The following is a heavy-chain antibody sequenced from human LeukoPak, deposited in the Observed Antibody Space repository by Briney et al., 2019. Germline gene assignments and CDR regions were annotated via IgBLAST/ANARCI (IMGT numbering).Heavy chain of an antibody. Sequence: PGGSLRLSCAASGFTVSSNYMSWVRQAPGKGLEWVSVIYSGGSTYYADSVKGRFTISRDNSKNTLYLQMNSLRAEDTAVYYCARAQGGDSDWYFDLWGRGTLVTVSS. J-gene: IGHJ2*01. CDR1: GFTVSSNY. CDR3: ARAQGGDSDWYFDL. CDR2: IYSGGST. D-gene: IGHD4-17*01. V-gene: IGHV3-53*01.